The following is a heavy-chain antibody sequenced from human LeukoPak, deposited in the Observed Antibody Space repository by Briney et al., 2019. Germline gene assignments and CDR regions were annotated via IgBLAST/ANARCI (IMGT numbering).Heavy chain of an antibody. Sequence: PGGSLRLSCAASGFTLSTYWMHWVRQAPGKGLVWVSRVNMDGSITTYADSVRGRFTISRDNAKNTLSLQMNSLRAEDTAVYYCAKIAAAGIPYWGQGTLVTVSS. V-gene: IGHV3-74*01. CDR1: GFTLSTYW. D-gene: IGHD6-13*01. J-gene: IGHJ4*02. CDR2: VNMDGSIT. CDR3: AKIAAAGIPY.